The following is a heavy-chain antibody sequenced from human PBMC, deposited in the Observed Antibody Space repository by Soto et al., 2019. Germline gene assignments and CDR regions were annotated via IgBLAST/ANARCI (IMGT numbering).Heavy chain of an antibody. D-gene: IGHD3-3*01. CDR1: GYSFTNFW. CDR3: AKHISRDFDFWSGPYYYYAMDV. Sequence: GESLKISCKGSGYSFTNFWIGWVRQMPGKGLDWLGIIYPGDSDTRYNPSFQGQVTISTDNSINTAYLQWNSLKASDTAIYYCAKHISRDFDFWSGPYYYYAMDVWGQGTTVTVSS. J-gene: IGHJ6*02. CDR2: IYPGDSDT. V-gene: IGHV5-51*01.